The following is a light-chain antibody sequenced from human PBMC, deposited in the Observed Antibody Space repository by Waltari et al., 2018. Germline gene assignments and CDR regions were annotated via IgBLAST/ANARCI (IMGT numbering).Light chain of an antibody. Sequence: DIVMTQSPDSLAVSPGERATINCKSSQSVLYSSNNKNYLAWYQQKPGQPPKLLIRWASTRESGVPDRFSGSGSGTDFTLTISSLQAEDVAVYYFQQYYRSRTFGQGTRVEIK. CDR1: QSVLYSSNNKNY. V-gene: IGKV4-1*01. J-gene: IGKJ1*01. CDR3: QQYYRSRT. CDR2: WAS.